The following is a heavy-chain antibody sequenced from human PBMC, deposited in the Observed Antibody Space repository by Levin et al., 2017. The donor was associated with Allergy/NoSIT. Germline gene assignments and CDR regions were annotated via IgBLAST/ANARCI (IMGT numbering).Heavy chain of an antibody. CDR1: GFTFRRNG. Sequence: GESLKISCAASGFTFRRNGMHWVRQAPGRGLEWVAVISYDGSNKYYADSVKGRFTISRDNSKNTLYLQMNSLRAEDTAVYYCAKDRSSSWSIDYWGQGTLVTVSS. D-gene: IGHD6-13*01. J-gene: IGHJ4*02. CDR2: ISYDGSNK. CDR3: AKDRSSSWSIDY. V-gene: IGHV3-30*18.